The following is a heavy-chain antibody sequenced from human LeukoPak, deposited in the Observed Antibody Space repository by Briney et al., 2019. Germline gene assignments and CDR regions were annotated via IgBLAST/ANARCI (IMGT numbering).Heavy chain of an antibody. Sequence: SETLSLTCTVSGGSISSYYWSWIRQPPGKGLEWIGYIYTSGSTNYNPSLKSRVTISVDTSKNQFSLKPSSVTAADTAVYYCAGGFPCSSTSCSDYWGQGTLVTVSS. CDR3: AGGFPCSSTSCSDY. CDR1: GGSISSYY. CDR2: IYTSGST. V-gene: IGHV4-4*09. J-gene: IGHJ4*02. D-gene: IGHD2-2*01.